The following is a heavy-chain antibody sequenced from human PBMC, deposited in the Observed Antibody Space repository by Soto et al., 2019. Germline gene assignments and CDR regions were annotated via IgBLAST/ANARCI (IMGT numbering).Heavy chain of an antibody. CDR3: ARTDRDFYGLDV. V-gene: IGHV3-13*05. CDR1: GFTFRNYD. Sequence: EVQLVESGGGLVQPGGSLRLSCEASGFTFRNYDMHWVRQGTGKGLEWVSGISAAGDPDYADSVEGRFTIYRENAQNSFFLQVNSLSVGDTAVYYCARTDRDFYGLDVWGQGTTVIVSS. CDR2: ISAAGDP. J-gene: IGHJ6*02.